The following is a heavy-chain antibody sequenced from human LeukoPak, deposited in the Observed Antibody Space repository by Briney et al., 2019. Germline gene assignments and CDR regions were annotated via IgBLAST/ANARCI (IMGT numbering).Heavy chain of an antibody. J-gene: IGHJ4*02. CDR3: ARVVTAMHFDY. Sequence: GGSLRLSCAASGFTFDDYGMSWVRQAPGKGLEWVSGINWNGGSTGYADSVKGRFTISRDNSKNTLYLQMNSLRAEDTAVYYCARVVTAMHFDYWGQGTLVTVSS. CDR1: GFTFDDYG. D-gene: IGHD2-21*02. CDR2: INWNGGST. V-gene: IGHV3-20*04.